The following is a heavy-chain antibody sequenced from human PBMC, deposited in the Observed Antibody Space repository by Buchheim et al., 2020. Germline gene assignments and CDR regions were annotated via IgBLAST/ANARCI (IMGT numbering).Heavy chain of an antibody. CDR3: ARGWLENSFDY. V-gene: IGHV3-48*01. CDR1: GFTFRDFS. CDR2: ISSGTDTI. D-gene: IGHD6-19*01. Sequence: EVQLVESGGGLIQPGGSLRLSCAASGFTFRDFSMDWVRQAPGKGLEWLSYISSGTDTIYYADSIKGQFTISRDNGKNSLFLQMTDLRAEDTAIYYCARGWLENSFDYWGQGTL. J-gene: IGHJ4*02.